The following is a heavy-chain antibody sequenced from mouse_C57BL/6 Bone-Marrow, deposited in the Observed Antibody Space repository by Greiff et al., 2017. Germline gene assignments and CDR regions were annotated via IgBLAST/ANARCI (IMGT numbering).Heavy chain of an antibody. Sequence: EVQLQQSGPELVKPGASVKMSCKASGYTFTDYNMHWVKQSHGKSLEWIGYINPNNGGTSYNQKFKGKATLTVNKSSSTAYMELRSLTSEDSAVYDCARDYGSSYEGYFDVWGTGTTVTVSS. CDR3: ARDYGSSYEGYFDV. J-gene: IGHJ1*03. D-gene: IGHD1-1*01. CDR1: GYTFTDYN. CDR2: INPNNGGT. V-gene: IGHV1-22*01.